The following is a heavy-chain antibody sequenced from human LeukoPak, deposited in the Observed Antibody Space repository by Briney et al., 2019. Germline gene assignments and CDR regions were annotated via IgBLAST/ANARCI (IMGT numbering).Heavy chain of an antibody. CDR3: ARDSSPILRYFDWLYPQTYYYGMDV. D-gene: IGHD3-9*01. V-gene: IGHV3-30-3*01. J-gene: IGHJ6*02. CDR1: GFTFSSYA. Sequence: PGRSLRLSCAASGFTFSSYAKHWVRQAPGKGLEWVAVISYDGSNKYYADSVKGRFTISRDNSKNTLYLQMNSLRAEDTAVYYCARDSSPILRYFDWLYPQTYYYGMDVWGQGTTVTVSS. CDR2: ISYDGSNK.